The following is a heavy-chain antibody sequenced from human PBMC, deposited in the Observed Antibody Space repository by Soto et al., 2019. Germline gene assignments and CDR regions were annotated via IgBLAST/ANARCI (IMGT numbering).Heavy chain of an antibody. J-gene: IGHJ4*02. CDR1: GGSISSGGYY. Sequence: LSLTCTVSGGSISSGGYYWSWIRQHPGKGLEWIGYIYYSGSTYYNPSLKSRVTISVDTSKNQFSLKLSSVTAADTAVYYCASNVRSSCRNDDDPYYYWGQRTLDTVSS. CDR2: IYYSGST. D-gene: IGHD6-19*01. V-gene: IGHV4-31*03. CDR3: ASNVRSSCRNDDDPYYY.